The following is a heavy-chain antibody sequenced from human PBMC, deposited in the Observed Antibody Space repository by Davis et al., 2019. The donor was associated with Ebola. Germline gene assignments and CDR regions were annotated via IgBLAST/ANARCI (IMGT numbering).Heavy chain of an antibody. J-gene: IGHJ6*03. CDR1: GFTFSSRA. V-gene: IGHV3-53*01. D-gene: IGHD1-20*01. Sequence: GGSLRLSCAASGFTFSSRAMSWVRQAPGKGLEWVSLIYSGGSTFYADSVKGRFTISRDNSKNTLYLQMNSLRAEDTAVYYCARGQVNWNDDLKGYNYYMDVWGKGTTVTISS. CDR3: ARGQVNWNDDLKGYNYYMDV. CDR2: IYSGGST.